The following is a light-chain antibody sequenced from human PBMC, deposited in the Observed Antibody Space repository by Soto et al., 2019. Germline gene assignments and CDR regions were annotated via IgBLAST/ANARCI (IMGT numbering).Light chain of an antibody. Sequence: DIQMTQSPSSLSASVGDRVTITCRARQTISSYLNWYQQKPGKAPKLLIYAASSLQSGVPSRFRSSGSGTDFTLTISSLQPEDFATYYCQQSHSKPYTFGQGTKLEIK. CDR2: AAS. CDR3: QQSHSKPYT. CDR1: QTISSY. J-gene: IGKJ2*01. V-gene: IGKV1-39*01.